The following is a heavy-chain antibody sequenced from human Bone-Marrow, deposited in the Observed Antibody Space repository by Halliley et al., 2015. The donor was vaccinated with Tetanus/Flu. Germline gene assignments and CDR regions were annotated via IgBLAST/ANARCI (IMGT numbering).Heavy chain of an antibody. D-gene: IGHD2-8*02. CDR3: AREGEKLVAGGRGGFDP. CDR2: ISGYDGNA. Sequence: QLAQSGAEVKKPGASVKVSCKASGYRFNSFGITWVRQAPGQGLEWMGWISGYDGNAGYAQSFQDRVTMTIDTSTTTAYMELRSLRFDDTAMYFCAREGEKLVAGGRGGFDPWGQGTLVTVSS. J-gene: IGHJ5*02. CDR1: GYRFNSFG. V-gene: IGHV1-18*01.